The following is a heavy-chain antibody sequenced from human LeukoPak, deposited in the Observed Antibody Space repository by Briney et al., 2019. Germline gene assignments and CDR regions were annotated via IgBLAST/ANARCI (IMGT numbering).Heavy chain of an antibody. V-gene: IGHV1-46*01. CDR3: AREGATIFGVVSYYYYYYMDV. CDR1: GYTFTSYY. J-gene: IGHJ6*03. D-gene: IGHD3-3*01. Sequence: ASVKVSCKASGYTFTSYYMHWVRQAPGQGLEWMGIINPSGGSTSYAQKFQGRVTMTRDMSTSTVYMELSSLRSEDTAVYYCAREGATIFGVVSYYYYYYMDVWGKGTTVTVSS. CDR2: INPSGGST.